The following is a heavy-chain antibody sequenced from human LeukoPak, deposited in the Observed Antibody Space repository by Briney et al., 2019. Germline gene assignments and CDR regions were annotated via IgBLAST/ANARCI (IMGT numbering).Heavy chain of an antibody. V-gene: IGHV3-21*01. CDR1: GFTFSSYS. D-gene: IGHD1-26*01. J-gene: IGHJ4*02. Sequence: PGGSLRLSCAASGFTFSSYSMHWVRQAPGKGLEWVSSISSSSSYIYYADSVKGRFTISRDNAKNSLSLQMNSLRAEDTAVYYCARVNIVGATRPFDYWGQGTLVTVSS. CDR3: ARVNIVGATRPFDY. CDR2: ISSSSSYI.